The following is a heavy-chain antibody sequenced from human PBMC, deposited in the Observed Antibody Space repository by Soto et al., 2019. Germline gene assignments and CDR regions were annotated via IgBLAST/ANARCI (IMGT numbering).Heavy chain of an antibody. V-gene: IGHV1-46*01. CDR1: GYTFTTYY. CDR3: ARGGNGDNVGYWYFDL. Sequence: QVQLVQSGAEVKKPGASVEVSCKASGYTFTTYYIHWVRHAPGQGLEWMGVIHPGGVSTKYAQKFQNRDTMTSDTSPGTGYMDMSSLSTEDTAVYFCARGGNGDNVGYWYFDLGGRGTQVTVSP. CDR2: IHPGGVST. D-gene: IGHD4-17*01. J-gene: IGHJ2*01.